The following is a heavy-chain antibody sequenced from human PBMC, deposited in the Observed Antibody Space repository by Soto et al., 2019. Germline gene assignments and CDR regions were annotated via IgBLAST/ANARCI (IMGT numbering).Heavy chain of an antibody. CDR1: GYTFTRYT. D-gene: IGHD2-15*01. V-gene: IGHV1-3*01. Sequence: VQVSCKASGYTFTRYTMNWVRQAPGQRLEWMGWINPDNGITKSSQKFQDRVIITRDTSASTAYMDLSSLRSEDTAVYYCARGIATGQLDPWGQGTLVTVSS. J-gene: IGHJ5*02. CDR2: INPDNGIT. CDR3: ARGIATGQLDP.